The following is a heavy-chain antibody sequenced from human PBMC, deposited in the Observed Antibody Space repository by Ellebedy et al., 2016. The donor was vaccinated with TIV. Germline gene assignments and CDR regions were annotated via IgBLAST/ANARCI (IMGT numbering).Heavy chain of an antibody. V-gene: IGHV1-69*06. D-gene: IGHD3-22*01. Sequence: SVKVSXXASGGTFSSYAISWVRQAPGQGLEWMGGIIPIFGTANYAQKFQGRVTITADKSTSTAYMELSSLRSEDTAVYYCVRPERDYYYDSSGYYDYWGQGTLVTVSS. CDR2: IIPIFGTA. J-gene: IGHJ4*02. CDR1: GGTFSSYA. CDR3: VRPERDYYYDSSGYYDY.